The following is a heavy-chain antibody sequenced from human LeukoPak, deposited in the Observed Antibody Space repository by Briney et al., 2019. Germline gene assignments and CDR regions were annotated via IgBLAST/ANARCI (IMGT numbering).Heavy chain of an antibody. J-gene: IGHJ4*02. V-gene: IGHV3-53*01. D-gene: IGHD2-8*02. CDR2: IYSGGST. Sequence: GGSLRLSCAAFGFTVSSNYMSWVRQAPGKGLEWVSVIYSGGSTYYADSVKGRFTISRDNSKNTLYLQMNSLRAEDTAIYYCATYRQVLLPFESWGQGTLVTVSS. CDR3: ATYRQVLLPFES. CDR1: GFTVSSNY.